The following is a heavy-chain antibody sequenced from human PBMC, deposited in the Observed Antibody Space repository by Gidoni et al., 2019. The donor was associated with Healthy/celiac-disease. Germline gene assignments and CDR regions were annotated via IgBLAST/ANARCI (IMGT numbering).Heavy chain of an antibody. CDR3: AKDFITMIVVGFPLFDY. D-gene: IGHD3-22*01. J-gene: IGHJ4*02. V-gene: IGHV3-23*01. Sequence: EVQLLESGGGLVQPGGSLRLSCAASGFTFSSYAMSWVRQAPGKGLEWVSAISGSGGSTYYADSVKGRFTISRDNSKNTLYLQMNSLRAEDTAVYYCAKDFITMIVVGFPLFDYWGQGTLVTVSS. CDR2: ISGSGGST. CDR1: GFTFSSYA.